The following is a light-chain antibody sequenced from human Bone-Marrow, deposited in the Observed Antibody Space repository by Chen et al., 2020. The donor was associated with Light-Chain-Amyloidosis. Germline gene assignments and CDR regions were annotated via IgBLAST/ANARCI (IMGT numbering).Light chain of an antibody. CDR2: ETH. CDR3: GTWDDSLSAVA. V-gene: IGLV1-51*02. Sequence: QSVLTQPPSVSAAPGQMVTISCSGNSFHIGNNYVCWYQKLPGTAPKLLIHETHNRPSGIPDRFSGSKSGTSATLGITGLQTGDEGDDYCGTWDDSLSAVAFGGGTKLTVL. J-gene: IGLJ2*01. CDR1: SFHIGNNY.